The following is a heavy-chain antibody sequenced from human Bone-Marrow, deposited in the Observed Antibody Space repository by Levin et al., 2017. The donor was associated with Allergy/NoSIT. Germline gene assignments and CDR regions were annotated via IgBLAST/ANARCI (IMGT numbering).Heavy chain of an antibody. CDR2: ITTSGGAV. CDR3: ARVYDYMWGSYRPLDY. Sequence: GGSLRLSCAASGFTFSRYEMNWVRQAPGKGLEWLSHITTSGGAVDYADSVKGRFTISRDNAKNSLYLQMNSQRAADTAVYYCARVYDYMWGSYRPLDYWGQGTLVTVSS. D-gene: IGHD3-16*02. J-gene: IGHJ4*02. V-gene: IGHV3-48*03. CDR1: GFTFSRYE.